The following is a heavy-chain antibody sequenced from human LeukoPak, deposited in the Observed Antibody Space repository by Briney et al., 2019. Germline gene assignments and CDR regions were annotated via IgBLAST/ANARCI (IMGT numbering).Heavy chain of an antibody. CDR1: GVPVRSNF. V-gene: IGHV3-53*05. CDR2: IYIDGST. Sequence: GGSLRLSCAASGVPVRSNFMTWVRQAPGEGLEWVSVIYIDGSTYYADSVKGRFTISRDNSRNTLYLQMNSLRPEDTAVYYCARLPRYWGQGTLVTVSS. J-gene: IGHJ4*02. CDR3: ARLPRY.